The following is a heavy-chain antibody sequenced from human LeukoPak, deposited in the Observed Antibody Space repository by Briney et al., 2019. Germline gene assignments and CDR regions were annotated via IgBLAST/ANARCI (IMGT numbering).Heavy chain of an antibody. CDR1: GFTFSSYS. J-gene: IGHJ4*02. Sequence: PGGSLRLFCAASGFTFSSYSMNWVRQAPGKGLEWVSSISSSSSYIYYADSVKGRFTISRDNAKNSLYLQMNSLRAEDTAVYYCARDKIGYSYETSFDYWGQGTLVTVSS. CDR3: ARDKIGYSYETSFDY. V-gene: IGHV3-21*01. CDR2: ISSSSSYI. D-gene: IGHD5-18*01.